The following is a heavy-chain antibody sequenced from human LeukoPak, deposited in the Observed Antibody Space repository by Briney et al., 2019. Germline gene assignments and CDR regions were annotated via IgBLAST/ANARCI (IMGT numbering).Heavy chain of an antibody. D-gene: IGHD3-16*01. CDR2: INFNVGST. V-gene: IGHV3-20*04. CDR3: SRRRDWGSSQNFVY. CDR1: RFTLDGYG. Sequence: GGSLRLSCAASRFTLDGYGMSWVRQAPAKGLEWVSGINFNVGSTGYADSVKGRFTISRDNAKKYLSLPINLLRVQAPALYSCSRRRDWGSSQNFVYSGEGGLVTVSS. J-gene: IGHJ4*02.